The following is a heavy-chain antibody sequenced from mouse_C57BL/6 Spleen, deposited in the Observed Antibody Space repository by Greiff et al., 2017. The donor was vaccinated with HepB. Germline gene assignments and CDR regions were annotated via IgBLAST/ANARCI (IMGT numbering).Heavy chain of an antibody. CDR2: ISYDGSN. CDR1: GYSITSGYY. D-gene: IGHD2-3*01. J-gene: IGHJ3*01. Sequence: EVKLVESGPGLVKPSQSLSLTCSVTGYSITSGYYWNWIRQFPGNKLEWMGYISYDGSNNYNPSLKNRISITRDTSKNQFFLKLNSVTTEDTATYYCARGIYDGYYWFAYWGQGTLVTVSA. V-gene: IGHV3-6*01. CDR3: ARGIYDGYYWFAY.